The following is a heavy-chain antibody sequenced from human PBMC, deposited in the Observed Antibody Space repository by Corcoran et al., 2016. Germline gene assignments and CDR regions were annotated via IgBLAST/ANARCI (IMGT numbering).Heavy chain of an antibody. Sequence: QVQLQQWGAGLLKPSETLSLTCAVYGGSFSDYYWSWIRQPPGKGLEWIGEINHSGSTNYNPSLKSRVTISVDTSKNQFSLKLSSVTAADTAVYYCARKISGSGSYYNVYFDYWGQGTLVTVSS. D-gene: IGHD3-10*01. CDR1: GGSFSDYY. CDR3: ARKISGSGSYYNVYFDY. J-gene: IGHJ4*02. CDR2: INHSGST. V-gene: IGHV4-34*01.